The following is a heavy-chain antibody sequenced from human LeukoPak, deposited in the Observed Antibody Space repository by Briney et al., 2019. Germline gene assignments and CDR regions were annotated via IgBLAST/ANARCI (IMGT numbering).Heavy chain of an antibody. CDR3: ARGNFSSGLFYFDY. D-gene: IGHD6-19*01. V-gene: IGHV3-7*03. CDR1: EFTFSSYW. J-gene: IGHJ4*02. CDR2: IKQDGSEK. Sequence: GGSLRLSCAASEFTFSSYWMSWVRQAPGNGLEWVANIKQDGSEKYYVDSVKGRFTISRDNAKNSLFLQMNSLRAEDTAVYYCARGNFSSGLFYFDYWGQGTLVTVSS.